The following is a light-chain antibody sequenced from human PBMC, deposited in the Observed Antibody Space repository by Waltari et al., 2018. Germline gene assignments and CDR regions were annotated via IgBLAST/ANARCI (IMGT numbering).Light chain of an antibody. CDR2: ITS. CDR3: LQYDSYPWT. CDR1: QGVSHH. V-gene: IGKV1-8*01. J-gene: IGKJ1*01. Sequence: VTITCRASQGVSHHLAWYHQKPGKAPKLLIYITSTLQSGVPSRFSGSGSGTGFTLTIDGLQSEDFATYYCLQYDSYPWTFGQGTKVEIK.